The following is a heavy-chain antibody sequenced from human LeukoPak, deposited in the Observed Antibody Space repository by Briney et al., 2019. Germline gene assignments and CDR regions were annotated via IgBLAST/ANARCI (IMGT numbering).Heavy chain of an antibody. J-gene: IGHJ4*02. CDR1: GGSFSGYY. CDR2: INHSGST. CDR3: ARGGGIAARGRGRRYFDY. V-gene: IGHV4-34*01. D-gene: IGHD6-6*01. Sequence: PSETLSLTCAVHGGSFSGYYWSWIRQPPGKGLEWIGEINHSGSTNYNPSLKSRVTISVDTSKNQFSLKLSSVTVADTAVYYCARGGGIAARGRGRRYFDYWGQGTLVTVSS.